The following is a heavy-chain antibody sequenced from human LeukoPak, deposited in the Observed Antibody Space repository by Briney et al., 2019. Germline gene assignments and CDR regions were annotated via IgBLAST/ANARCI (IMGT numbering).Heavy chain of an antibody. Sequence: ASVKVSCKASGYTFTIYGISWVRQAPGQGLEWMGWISPNNGDTKYAQKLQGRVTMTTDTSTNTAYMELRSLTSDDTAVYFCARDVGREVATITPNWFDPWGQGTLVTVSS. CDR3: ARDVGREVATITPNWFDP. D-gene: IGHD5-24*01. CDR2: ISPNNGDT. V-gene: IGHV1-18*01. J-gene: IGHJ5*02. CDR1: GYTFTIYG.